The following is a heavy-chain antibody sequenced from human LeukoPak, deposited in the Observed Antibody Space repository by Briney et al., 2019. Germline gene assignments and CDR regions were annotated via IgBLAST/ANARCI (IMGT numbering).Heavy chain of an antibody. CDR3: ARGDMMLRGVIDEIDP. CDR2: THYSGST. D-gene: IGHD3-10*01. CDR1: GGSISTYY. J-gene: IGHJ5*02. Sequence: SETLSLICTVSGGSISTYYWMWIRQPPGKGLEWIGCTHYSGSTNYNPSLMSRVTMSVDTSKNLFSLKLSSVTAADSAVYYCARGDMMLRGVIDEIDPWGQGTLVTVSS. V-gene: IGHV4-59*01.